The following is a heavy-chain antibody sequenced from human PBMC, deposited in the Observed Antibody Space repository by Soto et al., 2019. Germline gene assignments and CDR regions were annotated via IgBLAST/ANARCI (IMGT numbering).Heavy chain of an antibody. CDR2: ISYDGSNK. D-gene: IGHD3-22*01. CDR3: AKDTYYYDRSGYYTYDY. CDR1: GFTFSSYG. V-gene: IGHV3-30*18. J-gene: IGHJ4*02. Sequence: PGGSLRLSCAASGFTFSSYGVHWVRQAPCKGLEWVAVISYDGSNKHYADSVKGRFTISRDNSKNTLDLQMNSLRAEDTAVYYCAKDTYYYDRSGYYTYDYWGQGTQVTVSS.